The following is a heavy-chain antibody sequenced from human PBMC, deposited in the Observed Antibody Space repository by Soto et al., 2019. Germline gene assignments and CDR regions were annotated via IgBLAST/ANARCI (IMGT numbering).Heavy chain of an antibody. CDR1: GGTFSSYA. V-gene: IGHV1-69*13. CDR3: ARDRGPWVSSRYYGMDV. CDR2: IIPIFGTA. Sequence: SVKVSCKASGGTFSSYAISWVRQAPGQGLEWMGGIIPIFGTANYAQKFQGRVTITADESTSTAYMKLSSLRSEDTAVYYCARDRGPWVSSRYYGMDVWGQGTTVTVSS. J-gene: IGHJ6*02. D-gene: IGHD2-8*01.